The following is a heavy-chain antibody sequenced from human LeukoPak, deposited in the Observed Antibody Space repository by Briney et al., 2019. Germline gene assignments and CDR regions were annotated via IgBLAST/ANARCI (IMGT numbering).Heavy chain of an antibody. CDR2: ISGGGGRT. V-gene: IGHV3-23*01. J-gene: IGHJ4*02. D-gene: IGHD6-19*01. Sequence: SGGSLRLSCVASGFMFNKYGMSWVRQAPGKGLEWVSVISGGGGRTYYGDSVKGRFTISRDNSKNTVYLQMNSLRAEDTAVYYCAKDEGGSQYSSGSGTDYWGQGTLVTVSS. CDR1: GFMFNKYG. CDR3: AKDEGGSQYSSGSGTDY.